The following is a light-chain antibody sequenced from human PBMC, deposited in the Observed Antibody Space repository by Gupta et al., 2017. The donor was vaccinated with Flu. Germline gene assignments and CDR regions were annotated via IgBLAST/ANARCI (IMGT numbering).Light chain of an antibody. J-gene: IGKJ2*03. CDR3: QQYNKWPPYS. Sequence: EIVMTQSPATLSVSPGERATLSCRASQSVSSNLAWYQQKPGQAPRLLIYGASTRATGIPARFSGSGSGTEFTITISRLQSEDFAVYYCQQYNKWPPYSFGQGTQLEIK. V-gene: IGKV3-15*01. CDR1: QSVSSN. CDR2: GAS.